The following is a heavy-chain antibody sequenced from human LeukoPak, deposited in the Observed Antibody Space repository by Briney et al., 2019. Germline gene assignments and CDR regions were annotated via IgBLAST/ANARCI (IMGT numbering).Heavy chain of an antibody. CDR1: GGSFSGYY. Sequence: SETLSLTCAVYGGSFSGYYWSWIRQSPGKGLEWIGETYHSGSTNYNSSLKSRVTISVDTSKNQFSLKLSSVTAADTAVYYCARGRYCSGGSCYPTVDYWGQGTLVTVSS. CDR3: ARGRYCSGGSCYPTVDY. J-gene: IGHJ4*02. V-gene: IGHV4-34*01. D-gene: IGHD2-15*01. CDR2: TYHSGST.